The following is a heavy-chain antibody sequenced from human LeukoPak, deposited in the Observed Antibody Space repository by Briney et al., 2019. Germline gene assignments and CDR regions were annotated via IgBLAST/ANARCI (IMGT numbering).Heavy chain of an antibody. Sequence: GGSLRLSCAASGFTFSSYSMNWVRQAPGKGLEWVPSISSIISYIYYADSVQGRFTISRDNAKHSLYLQMNSLRAEDTDVYYCARGGTEDYYFDYWGQGTLVTVSS. CDR3: ARGGTEDYYFDY. D-gene: IGHD3-16*01. J-gene: IGHJ4*02. V-gene: IGHV3-21*01. CDR1: GFTFSSYS. CDR2: ISSIISYI.